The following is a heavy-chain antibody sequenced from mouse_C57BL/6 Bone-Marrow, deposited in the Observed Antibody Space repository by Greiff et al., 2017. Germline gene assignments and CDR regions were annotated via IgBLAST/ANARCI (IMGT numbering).Heavy chain of an antibody. V-gene: IGHV1-69*01. Sequence: QVQLQQPGAELVMPGASVKLSCKASGYTFTSYWMHWVKQRPGQGLEWIGEIDPSDSYTNYNQKFKGQSTLTVDKSSSTAYMQLSSLTSEDSAVYYCARWGYDYDGGFAYWGQGTLVTVSA. CDR2: IDPSDSYT. D-gene: IGHD2-4*01. CDR3: ARWGYDYDGGFAY. J-gene: IGHJ3*01. CDR1: GYTFTSYW.